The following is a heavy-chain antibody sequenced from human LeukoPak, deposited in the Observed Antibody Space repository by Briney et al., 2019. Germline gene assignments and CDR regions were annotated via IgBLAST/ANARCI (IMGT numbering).Heavy chain of an antibody. D-gene: IGHD5-12*01. V-gene: IGHV3-23*01. Sequence: GGSLRLSCAASGFTFSSYAMSWVRQAPGKGLEWVSAISGSGGSTYYTDSVKGRFTISRDNSKNTLYLQMNSLRAEDTAVYCCALSQGIVATHFDYWGQGTLVTVSS. CDR1: GFTFSSYA. J-gene: IGHJ4*02. CDR2: ISGSGGST. CDR3: ALSQGIVATHFDY.